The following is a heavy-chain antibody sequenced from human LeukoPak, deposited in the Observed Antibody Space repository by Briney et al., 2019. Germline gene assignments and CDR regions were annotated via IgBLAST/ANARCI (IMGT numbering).Heavy chain of an antibody. Sequence: GGSLRLSCAASGFTFSNYGFHWVRQAPGKGLEWVAFTRPDGSNEFYADSVKGRFTISRDNSRNTLFLQMNSLRAGDTGVYYCARESGGSGTLPYDFWGHGTMVTVSS. CDR1: GFTFSNYG. CDR3: ARESGGSGTLPYDF. D-gene: IGHD3-10*01. J-gene: IGHJ3*01. V-gene: IGHV3-30*02. CDR2: TRPDGSNE.